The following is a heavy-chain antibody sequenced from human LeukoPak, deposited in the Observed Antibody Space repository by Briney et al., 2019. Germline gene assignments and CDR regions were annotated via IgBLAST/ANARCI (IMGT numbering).Heavy chain of an antibody. D-gene: IGHD2-2*01. CDR1: GYTFTGYY. J-gene: IGHJ4*02. CDR3: ARVRGIVVVPAADYFDY. V-gene: IGHV1-2*02. CDR2: INPNSGGT. Sequence: ASVKVSCKASGYTFTGYYMHWVRQAPGQGLEWMGWINPNSGGTNYAQKFQGRVTMTRDTSISTAYMELSRLRSDDTAVYYCARVRGIVVVPAADYFDYWGQGTLVTVSS.